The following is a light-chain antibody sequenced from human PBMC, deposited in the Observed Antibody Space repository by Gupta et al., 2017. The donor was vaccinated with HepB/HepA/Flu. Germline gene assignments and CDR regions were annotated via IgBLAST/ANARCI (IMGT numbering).Light chain of an antibody. J-gene: IGKJ4*01. Sequence: EIVLTQYPGTLSSSPGERATLSCRASQSVSSSYLAWYQQKPGQAPRLLIYGASIRATGIPDRFSGSGSGTYFTLTINRLEPEDFAVYYCQQYESSRPLTFGGGTKVEIK. CDR1: QSVSSSY. V-gene: IGKV3-20*01. CDR3: QQYESSRPLT. CDR2: GAS.